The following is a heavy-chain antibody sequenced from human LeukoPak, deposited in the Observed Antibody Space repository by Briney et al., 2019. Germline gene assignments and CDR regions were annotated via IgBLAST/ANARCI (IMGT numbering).Heavy chain of an antibody. CDR2: ISYDGSNK. CDR3: ARGRWLQLGGNWFDP. D-gene: IGHD5-24*01. Sequence: GRSLRLSCAASGFTFSSYAMHWVRQAPGKGLEWVAVISYDGSNKYYADSVKGRFTISRDNSKNTLYLQMNSLRAEDTAVYYCARGRWLQLGGNWFDPWGQGTLVTVSS. V-gene: IGHV3-30-3*01. J-gene: IGHJ5*02. CDR1: GFTFSSYA.